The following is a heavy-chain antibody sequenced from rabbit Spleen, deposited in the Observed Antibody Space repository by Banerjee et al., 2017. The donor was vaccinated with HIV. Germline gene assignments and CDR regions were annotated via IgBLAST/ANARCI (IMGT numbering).Heavy chain of an antibody. CDR3: ARDTASSFSTYGMDL. V-gene: IGHV1S45*01. Sequence: QEQLVESGGGLVKPEGSLTLTCKASGFSFSDRDVMCWVRQAPGKGLEWIACINAATGKPVYATWAKGRFTISRTSSTTVTLQMTSLTAADTATYFCARDTASSFSTYGMDLWGPGTLVTVS. CDR2: INAATGKP. CDR1: GFSFSDRDV. D-gene: IGHD8-1*01. J-gene: IGHJ6*01.